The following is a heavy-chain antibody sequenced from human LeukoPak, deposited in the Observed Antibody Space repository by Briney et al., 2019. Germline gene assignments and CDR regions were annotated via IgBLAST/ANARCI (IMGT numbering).Heavy chain of an antibody. CDR3: ARGDDSSGHYPGGYFDY. Sequence: GESLKISCKGSGYSFTSYWIGWVRQMPGKGLEWMGIIYPGDSDTRYSPSFQGQVTISADKSITTAYLQWSSLKASDTAMYYCARGDDSSGHYPGGYFDYWGQGTLVTVSS. J-gene: IGHJ4*02. D-gene: IGHD3-22*01. V-gene: IGHV5-51*01. CDR2: IYPGDSDT. CDR1: GYSFTSYW.